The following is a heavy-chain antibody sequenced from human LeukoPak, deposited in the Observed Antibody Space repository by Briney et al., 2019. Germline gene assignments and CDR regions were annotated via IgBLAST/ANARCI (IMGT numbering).Heavy chain of an antibody. CDR2: IYYSGNT. Sequence: SETLSLPCTVSGGSISSHYWSWIRQPPGKGLEWIGYIYYSGNTNYNPSLKSRVTISVDTSKNQFSLKLNSVTAADTAVYYCAREGSVTTIFGVVNWFDPWGQGTLVTVSS. D-gene: IGHD3-3*01. CDR1: GGSISSHY. CDR3: AREGSVTTIFGVVNWFDP. J-gene: IGHJ5*02. V-gene: IGHV4-59*11.